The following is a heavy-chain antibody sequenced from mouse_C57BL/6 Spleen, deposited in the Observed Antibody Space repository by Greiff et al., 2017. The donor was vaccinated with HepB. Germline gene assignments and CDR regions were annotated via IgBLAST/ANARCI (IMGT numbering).Heavy chain of an antibody. V-gene: IGHV3-6*01. Sequence: EVQLVESGPGLVKPSQSLSLTCSVTGYSITSGYYWNWIRQFPGNKLEWMGYISYDGSNNYNPSLKNRISITRDTSKNQFFLKLNSVTTEDTATYYCARDGGNFWFAYWGQGTLVTVSA. J-gene: IGHJ3*01. CDR1: GYSITSGYY. CDR2: ISYDGSN. CDR3: ARDGGNFWFAY.